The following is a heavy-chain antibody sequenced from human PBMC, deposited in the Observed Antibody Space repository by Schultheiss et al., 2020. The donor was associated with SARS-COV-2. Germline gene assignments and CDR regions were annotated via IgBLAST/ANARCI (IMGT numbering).Heavy chain of an antibody. V-gene: IGHV4-59*10. D-gene: IGHD2/OR15-2a*01. CDR2: IYTSGST. CDR3: ARGKIVGGYHYYYYGMDV. Sequence: SETLSLTCAVYGGSFSGYYWSWIRQPAGKGLEWIGRIYTSGSTNYNPSLKSRVTMSVDTSKNQFSLKLSSVTAADTAVYYCARGKIVGGYHYYYYGMDVWGQGTTVTVSS. J-gene: IGHJ6*02. CDR1: GGSFSGYY.